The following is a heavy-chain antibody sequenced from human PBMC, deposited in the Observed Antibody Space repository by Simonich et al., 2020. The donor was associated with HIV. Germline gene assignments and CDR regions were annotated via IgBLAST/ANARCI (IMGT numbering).Heavy chain of an antibody. J-gene: IGHJ4*02. V-gene: IGHV3-21*01. Sequence: EVQLVESGGGLVKPGGSLRLSCAASGFTFSSYSMNWVRQAPGKGLESVSSISSSSSYIYYADSVKGRFTISRDNAKNSLYLQMNRLRAEDTAVYYCARDGRKGSSTSCSDYWGQGTLVTVSS. D-gene: IGHD2-2*01. CDR2: ISSSSSYI. CDR3: ARDGRKGSSTSCSDY. CDR1: GFTFSSYS.